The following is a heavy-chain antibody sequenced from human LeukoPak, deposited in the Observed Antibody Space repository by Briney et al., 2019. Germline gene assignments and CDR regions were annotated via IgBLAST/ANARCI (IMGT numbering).Heavy chain of an antibody. CDR3: ARTWNYHHYYMDV. Sequence: SQTLSLTCTVSGGSISSGGYYWSWIRQPPGKGLEWIGYIYHSGSTYYNPSLKSRVTISVDRSKNQFSLKLSSVTAADTAVYYCARTWNYHHYYMDVWGKGTTVTVSS. V-gene: IGHV4-30-2*01. D-gene: IGHD1-7*01. CDR2: IYHSGST. J-gene: IGHJ6*03. CDR1: GGSISSGGYY.